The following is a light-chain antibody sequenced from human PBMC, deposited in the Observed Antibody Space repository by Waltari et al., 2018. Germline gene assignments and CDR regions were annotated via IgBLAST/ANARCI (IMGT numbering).Light chain of an antibody. CDR3: QQYYEWPLT. CDR2: WAA. Sequence: DIVLTQSPDSLAVSLGERATITSTSSQSILHSRNNKNHLAWYQQTPGQPPKVVIYWAATRESGVPDRYSGSGSATDFTLTISSLQSEDFAVYYCQQYYEWPLTFGGGTKVEIK. CDR1: QSILHSRNNKNH. V-gene: IGKV4-1*01. J-gene: IGKJ4*01.